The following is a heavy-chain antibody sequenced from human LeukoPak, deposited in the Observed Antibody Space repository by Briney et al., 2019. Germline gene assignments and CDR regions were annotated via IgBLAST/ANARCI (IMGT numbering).Heavy chain of an antibody. D-gene: IGHD2-2*01. CDR3: ARGARYCSSTSCSTLFDY. Sequence: ASVKVSCKASGYTFTGYYMHWVRQAPGQGLEWMGWINPNSGGTNYAQKFQGRVTMTRDTSISTAYMELSRLRSDGTAVYYCARGARYCSSTSCSTLFDYWGQGTLVTVSS. J-gene: IGHJ4*02. CDR1: GYTFTGYY. V-gene: IGHV1-2*02. CDR2: INPNSGGT.